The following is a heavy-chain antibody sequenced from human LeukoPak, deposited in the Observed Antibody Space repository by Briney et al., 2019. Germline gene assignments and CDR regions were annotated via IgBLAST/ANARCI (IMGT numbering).Heavy chain of an antibody. CDR3: TRVIVAVPGYFDYFDF. CDR1: GFTFNDYY. V-gene: IGHV3-7*01. CDR2: INEDGSNK. Sequence: GGSLRLSCAASGFTFNDYYMRWIRQAPGRGLEWVANINEDGSNKWHLGSVKGRFTVSRDNAKNSLYLQMNSLRVEDTAVYYCTRVIVAVPGYFDYFDFWGQGVLVTVSS. D-gene: IGHD6-19*01. J-gene: IGHJ4*02.